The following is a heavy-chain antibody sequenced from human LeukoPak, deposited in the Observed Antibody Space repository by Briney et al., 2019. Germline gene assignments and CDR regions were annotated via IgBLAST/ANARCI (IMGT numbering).Heavy chain of an antibody. J-gene: IGHJ3*02. Sequence: GGSLRLSCAASGFTFSSYWMSWVRQTPGKGLEWVANIKQDGSEEDYVDSVKSRFTISRDNAKNSLYLQMNSLRVEDTAVYYCGRHGGAFEMWGQGTMVTVSS. CDR2: IKQDGSEE. V-gene: IGHV3-7*01. CDR3: GRHGGAFEM. CDR1: GFTFSSYW.